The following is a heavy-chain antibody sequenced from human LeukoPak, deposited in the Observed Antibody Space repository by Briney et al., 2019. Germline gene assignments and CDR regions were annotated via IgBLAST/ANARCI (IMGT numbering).Heavy chain of an antibody. J-gene: IGHJ6*03. V-gene: IGHV3-21*01. CDR2: ISSSSDYI. Sequence: PGGSLRLSCAASGFTLSSYSMNWVRQAPGKGLEWVSSISSSSDYIHYADSVKGRFTISRDNAKNSLYLQMNSLRAEDTAVYYCAREGFWSSYYSYYYYYYMDVWGKGTTVTVSS. D-gene: IGHD3-3*01. CDR3: AREGFWSSYYSYYYYYYMDV. CDR1: GFTLSSYS.